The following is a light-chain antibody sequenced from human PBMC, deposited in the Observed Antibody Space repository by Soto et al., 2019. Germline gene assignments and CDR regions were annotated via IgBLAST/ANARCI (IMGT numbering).Light chain of an antibody. J-gene: IGKJ2*01. CDR3: QQSYSSWYT. CDR2: TAS. V-gene: IGKV1-39*01. Sequence: DIQMTQSPSSLSASVGDRVTITCRASQSISGYLNWYQQKPGKAPKVLISTASSLQSGVPSRFSGSGSGTDFTLTISSLQPEDFATYYCQQSYSSWYTFGQGTKLEIK. CDR1: QSISGY.